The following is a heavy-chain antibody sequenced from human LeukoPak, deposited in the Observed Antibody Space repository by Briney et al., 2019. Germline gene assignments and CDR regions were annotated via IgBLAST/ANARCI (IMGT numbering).Heavy chain of an antibody. D-gene: IGHD1-26*01. CDR3: AKPLYSGSYYDY. J-gene: IGHJ4*02. CDR2: INHSGST. Sequence: SETLSLTCAVYGGSFSGYYWSWIRQPPGKGLEWIGEINHSGSTNYNPSLKSRVTISVDTSKNQFSLKLSSVTAADTAVYYCAKPLYSGSYYDYWGQGTLVTVSS. V-gene: IGHV4-34*01. CDR1: GGSFSGYY.